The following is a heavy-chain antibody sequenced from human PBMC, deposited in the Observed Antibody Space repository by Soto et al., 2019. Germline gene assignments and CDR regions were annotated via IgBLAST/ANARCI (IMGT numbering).Heavy chain of an antibody. CDR3: ARVPTYYYDSSGYYSFDY. V-gene: IGHV4-30-4*01. J-gene: IGHJ4*02. D-gene: IGHD3-22*01. CDR2: IYYSGST. Sequence: PSETLSLTCTVSGGPISSGDYYWSWIRQPPGKGLEWIGYIYYSGSTYYNPSLKSRVTISVDTSKNQFSLKLSSVTAADTAVYYCARVPTYYYDSSGYYSFDYWGQGTLVTVSS. CDR1: GGPISSGDYY.